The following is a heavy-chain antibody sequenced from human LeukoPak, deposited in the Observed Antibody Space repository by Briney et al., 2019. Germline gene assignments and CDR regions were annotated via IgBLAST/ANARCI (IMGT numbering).Heavy chain of an antibody. V-gene: IGHV4-59*01. J-gene: IGHJ3*02. Sequence: PSETLSLTCTVSGGSISSYYWSWIRQPPGKGLEWIGYIYYSGSTNYNPSLKSRVTISVDTSKNQFSLKLSSVTAADTAVYYCARVQWLRIGHAFDIWGQGTMVTVSS. CDR1: GGSISSYY. CDR2: IYYSGST. CDR3: ARVQWLRIGHAFDI. D-gene: IGHD5-12*01.